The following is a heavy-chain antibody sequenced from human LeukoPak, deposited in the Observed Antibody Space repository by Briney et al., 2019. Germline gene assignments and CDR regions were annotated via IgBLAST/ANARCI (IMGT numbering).Heavy chain of an antibody. CDR2: VSYDGGNK. V-gene: IGHV3-30*18. CDR3: AKRAGQYGMDV. J-gene: IGHJ6*02. CDR1: GFTFSSYV. Sequence: GGSLRLSCAASGFTFSSYVIHWVRQAPGKGLEWVAVVSYDGGNKYYADSVKGRFTISRDNSQNTVYLQMNSLRAEDTAVYYCAKRAGQYGMDVWGQGTTVTVSS. D-gene: IGHD4/OR15-4a*01.